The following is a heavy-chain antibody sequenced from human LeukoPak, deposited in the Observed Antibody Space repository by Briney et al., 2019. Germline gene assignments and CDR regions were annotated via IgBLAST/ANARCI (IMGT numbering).Heavy chain of an antibody. Sequence: SETLSLTCAVYGGSFSGYYWSWIRQPPGKGLEWIGEINHSGSTNYNPSLKSRVTISVDTSKNQFSLKRSSVTAADTAVYYCARGRSQRYFSYYYYYRDVWGKGTTVSVSS. CDR2: INHSGST. J-gene: IGHJ6*03. D-gene: IGHD3-9*01. CDR1: GGSFSGYY. CDR3: ARGRSQRYFSYYYYYRDV. V-gene: IGHV4-34*01.